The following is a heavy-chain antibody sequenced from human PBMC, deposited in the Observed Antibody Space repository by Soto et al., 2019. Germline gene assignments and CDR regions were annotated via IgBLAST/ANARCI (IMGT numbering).Heavy chain of an antibody. V-gene: IGHV3-74*01. CDR3: ARENYDFSSGYYLDY. Sequence: PGGSLRLSCVVSGITFSTYRMHWVRQAPGKGLVWVSHIKSDGTVTHYTDSVRGRFIISRDNAKNTLFLQMNSLRAEDTAAYYCARENYDFSSGYYLDYWGQGTLLTVSS. CDR2: IKSDGTVT. J-gene: IGHJ4*02. CDR1: GITFSTYR. D-gene: IGHD3-3*01.